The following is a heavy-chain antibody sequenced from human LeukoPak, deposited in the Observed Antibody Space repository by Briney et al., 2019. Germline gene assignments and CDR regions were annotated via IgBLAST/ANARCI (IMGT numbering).Heavy chain of an antibody. J-gene: IGHJ4*02. D-gene: IGHD2-15*01. Sequence: GGSLRLSCAASGFTFSNYAMRWVRQAPGKGLGWVSAITAMCRDTAYAESVQGRFTMSRDNSKNTLYLQMNSLRAEDTAVYYCAKGTLQYCSGGRCYPSDYWGQGTLVTVSS. CDR3: AKGTLQYCSGGRCYPSDY. CDR1: GFTFSNYA. CDR2: ITAMCRDT. V-gene: IGHV3-23*01.